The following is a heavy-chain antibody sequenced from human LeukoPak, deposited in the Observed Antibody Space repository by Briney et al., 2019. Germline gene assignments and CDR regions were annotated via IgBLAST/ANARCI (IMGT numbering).Heavy chain of an antibody. CDR1: GYSISSGYY. CDR2: IYRSGST. CDR3: ARSRSGAGLFDY. D-gene: IGHD6-13*01. Sequence: SETLSLTCTVSGYSISSGYYWGWIRQPPGKGLEWIGSIYRSGSTYYNPSLKSRVTISVDTSKSQFSLKLTSVTAADTALYYCARSRSGAGLFDYWGQGTLVTVS. J-gene: IGHJ4*02. V-gene: IGHV4-38-2*02.